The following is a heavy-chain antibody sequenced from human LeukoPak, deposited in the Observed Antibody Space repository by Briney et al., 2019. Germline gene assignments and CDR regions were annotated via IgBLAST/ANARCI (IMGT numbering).Heavy chain of an antibody. V-gene: IGHV3-48*01. Sequence: GGALSLSRAASGFTFRSYNMNWVRPAPGKGLEWVAYISSSSTIIYYADSVKGRFTSSRDNAKNSLYLQMSSLGAEDTALYYCARSASGTMLEGVTEIDYWGQGTQVTVSS. J-gene: IGHJ4*02. CDR2: ISSSSTII. CDR3: ARSASGTMLEGVTEIDY. CDR1: GFTFRSYN. D-gene: IGHD3-22*01.